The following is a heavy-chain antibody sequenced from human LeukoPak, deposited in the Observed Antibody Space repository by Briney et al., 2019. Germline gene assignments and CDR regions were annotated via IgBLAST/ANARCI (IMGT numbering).Heavy chain of an antibody. CDR2: IYYSGST. D-gene: IGHD6-13*01. CDR1: GGSMSASV. CDR3: ARSITSSWYGDFKH. J-gene: IGHJ1*01. V-gene: IGHV4-59*01. Sequence: SETLSHSPTVSGGSMSASVRSCSRQPPGKGLEWIGYIYYSGSTNYNPSLKSRVTISVDTSKNQFSLELSSVTAADTAVYYCARSITSSWYGDFKHRGQRAPGNVSS.